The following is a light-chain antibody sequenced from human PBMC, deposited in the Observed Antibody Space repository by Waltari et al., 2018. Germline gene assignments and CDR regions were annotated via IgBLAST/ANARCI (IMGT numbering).Light chain of an antibody. J-gene: IGKJ3*01. CDR1: QDISNY. V-gene: IGKV1-33*01. CDR3: QQYDNLPFT. CDR2: DAS. Sequence: DIQMTQSPSSLSASVGDRVTITCQASQDISNYLNWYQQKPGKAPKLLIYDASNLETGVPSSISGSGSGTYFTFTISSLQPEEIATDYCQQYDNLPFTFGPGTKVDIK.